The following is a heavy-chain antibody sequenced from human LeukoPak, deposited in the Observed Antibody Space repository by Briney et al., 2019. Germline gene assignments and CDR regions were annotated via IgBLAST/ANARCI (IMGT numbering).Heavy chain of an antibody. CDR1: GGSISTYY. CDR3: ARRSGSYYDY. D-gene: IGHD1-26*01. J-gene: IGHJ4*02. Sequence: SETLSLTCTVSGGSISTYYWSWIRQPPGKGLEWIGYINYSGSTNYNPSLKSRVTISVDTSEKQFYLKLSSVTAADTAVYYCARRSGSYYDYWGQGTLVTVSS. CDR2: INYSGST. V-gene: IGHV4-59*01.